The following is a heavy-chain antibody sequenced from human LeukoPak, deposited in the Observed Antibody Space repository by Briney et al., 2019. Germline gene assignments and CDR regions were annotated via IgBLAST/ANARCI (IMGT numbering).Heavy chain of an antibody. J-gene: IGHJ4*02. CDR3: ALLNPSVAH. CDR1: GFTFSSYE. Sequence: GGSLRLSCAASGFTFSSYEMNWVRQAPGKGLEWVSYISSSGSTIYYADSVKGRFTISRDNAKNTLYLQMNSLRPEDTAVYYCALLNPSVAHWGQGTLVTVSS. V-gene: IGHV3-48*03. D-gene: IGHD2-21*02. CDR2: ISSSGSTI.